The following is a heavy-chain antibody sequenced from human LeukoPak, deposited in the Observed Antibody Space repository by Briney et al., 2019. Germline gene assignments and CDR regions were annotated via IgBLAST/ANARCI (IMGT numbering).Heavy chain of an antibody. CDR2: INHSGST. CDR3: ARGSSMTLASPRRYDY. Sequence: SETLSLTCAVYGGSFSGYYWSWIRQPPGKGLEWIGEINHSGSTNYNPSLKSRVTISVDTSKNQFSLKLSSVTAADTAVYYCARGSSMTLASPRRYDYWGQGTLVTVSS. D-gene: IGHD5-12*01. J-gene: IGHJ4*02. CDR1: GGSFSGYY. V-gene: IGHV4-34*01.